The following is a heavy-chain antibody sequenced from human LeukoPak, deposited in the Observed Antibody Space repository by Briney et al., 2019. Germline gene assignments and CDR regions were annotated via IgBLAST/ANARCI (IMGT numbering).Heavy chain of an antibody. CDR3: VKVAKYYYGSETYYFFEH. J-gene: IGHJ4*02. CDR2: ISSSSSTI. CDR1: GFTFSSYS. D-gene: IGHD3-10*01. Sequence: GGSLRLSCAASGFTFSSYSMNWVRQAPGKGLEWVSYISSSSSTIYYADSVKGRFTISRDNAKNSLDLQMNSLRVEDTGIYYCVKVAKYYYGSETYYFFEHWGQGTPVTASS. V-gene: IGHV3-48*04.